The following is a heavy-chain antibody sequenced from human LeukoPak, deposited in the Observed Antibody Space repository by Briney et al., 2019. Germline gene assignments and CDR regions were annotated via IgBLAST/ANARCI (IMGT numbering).Heavy chain of an antibody. CDR2: INSDGTKT. CDR3: AREDCSGGSCYAGYYYYGMDV. CDR1: DFPLTTYW. J-gene: IGHJ6*02. D-gene: IGHD2-15*01. V-gene: IGHV3-74*01. Sequence: GGSLRLSCAASDFPLTTYWMHWVRQDPGKGLLWVSSINSDGTKTTYADSVKGRFTISRDNAKNTVYLQITSLRAEDTAVYYCAREDCSGGSCYAGYYYYGMDVWGPGTTVTVSS.